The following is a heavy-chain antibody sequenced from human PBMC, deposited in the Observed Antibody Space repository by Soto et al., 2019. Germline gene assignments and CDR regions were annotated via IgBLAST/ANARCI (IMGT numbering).Heavy chain of an antibody. CDR1: SFTFTRYS. CDR3: ARESEDLTSNFDY. CDR2: ISSTTNYI. Sequence: GGSLRPACAASSFTFTRYSMNWVRPAPGKGLEWVSSISSTTNYIYYADSMKGRFTVSRDNAKNSVYLEMNSLSAEDTAVYYCARESEDLTSNFDYWGQGTLVTVSS. J-gene: IGHJ4*02. V-gene: IGHV3-21*01.